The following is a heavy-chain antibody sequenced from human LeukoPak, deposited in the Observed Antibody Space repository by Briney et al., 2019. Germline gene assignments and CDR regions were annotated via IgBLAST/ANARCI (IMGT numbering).Heavy chain of an antibody. Sequence: SQTLSLTCAISGDSVSSNSAVAWNWLRQSPSRGLEWLGRTYYRSKWNNDYAVSVESRITINPDTSKNQFSLHLNSVTPEDTAVYYCARGRNSGFDYWGQGTLVTVSS. J-gene: IGHJ4*02. CDR3: ARGRNSGFDY. V-gene: IGHV6-1*01. CDR1: GDSVSSNSAVA. CDR2: TYYRSKWNN. D-gene: IGHD2/OR15-2a*01.